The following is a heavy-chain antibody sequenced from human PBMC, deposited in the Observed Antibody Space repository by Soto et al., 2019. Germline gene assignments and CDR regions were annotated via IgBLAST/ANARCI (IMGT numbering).Heavy chain of an antibody. CDR2: IWYDGSNK. D-gene: IGHD6-6*01. V-gene: IGHV3-33*01. CDR3: AREQYSSSSSPGFPYGMDV. CDR1: GFTFSSYG. Sequence: GGSLRLSCAASGFTFSSYGMHWVRQAPGKGLEWVAVIWYDGSNKYYADSVKGRFTISRDNSKNTLYLQMNSLRAEDTAVYYCAREQYSSSSSPGFPYGMDVWGQGTTVTISS. J-gene: IGHJ6*02.